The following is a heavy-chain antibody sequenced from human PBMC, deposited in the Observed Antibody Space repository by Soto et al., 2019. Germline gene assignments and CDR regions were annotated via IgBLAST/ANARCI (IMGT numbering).Heavy chain of an antibody. CDR2: IYPRDSDT. CDR3: ARCPDGGLRPFYY. J-gene: IGHJ4*02. Sequence: EVQLVQSGAEVKKPGESLKISCKGSRDNFNTYWIGWVRQMPGKGLEWMGIIYPRDSDTRYSPSFQGQVTFSAYKSITTAYLQWSSLKASASAVYYCARCPDGGLRPFYYWGQGTLVTVSS. V-gene: IGHV5-51*03. D-gene: IGHD4-17*01. CDR1: RDNFNTYW.